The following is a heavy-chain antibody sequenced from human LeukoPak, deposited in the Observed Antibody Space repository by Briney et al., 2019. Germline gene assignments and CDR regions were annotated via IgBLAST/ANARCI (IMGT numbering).Heavy chain of an antibody. CDR3: MSDLDN. CDR2: VKTKSEGKTT. V-gene: IGHV3-15*01. Sequence: PGGSLRLSCATSGFIFSDAWMTWVRQAPGKGLEWVGRVKTKSEGKTTDYASPVKGRFIISRDDSKKTVYLQMNTLKAEDTAVYYCMSDLDNWGQGTLVTVSS. CDR1: GFIFSDAW. J-gene: IGHJ4*02.